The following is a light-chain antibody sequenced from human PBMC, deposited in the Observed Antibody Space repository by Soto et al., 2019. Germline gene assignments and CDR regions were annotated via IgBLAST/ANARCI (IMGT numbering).Light chain of an antibody. CDR3: QQYTNYPIT. J-gene: IGKJ5*01. CDR1: QSISDW. Sequence: DIQMTQSPSTLSASVGDRVTITCRASQSISDWMAWYQQRPGKAPKLLIYKASVVEAGVPSRFSGSGSGTEITLTISCLQPDDFGVYYCQQYTNYPITFGQGTRLEI. V-gene: IGKV1-5*03. CDR2: KAS.